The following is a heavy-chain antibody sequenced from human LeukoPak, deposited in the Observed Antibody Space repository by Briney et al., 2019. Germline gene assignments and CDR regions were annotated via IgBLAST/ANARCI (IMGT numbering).Heavy chain of an antibody. V-gene: IGHV3-23*01. CDR3: AKGAHL. Sequence: GGSLRLSCTDSGFAFSTYTMTWVRQAPGKGLEWVSTIGGSRGGTYYADSVKGRFTISRDNSKNTLYLQMNSLRAEDMAVYYCAKGAHLWGQGTLVIVSS. J-gene: IGHJ5*02. CDR2: IGGSRGGT. CDR1: GFAFSTYT.